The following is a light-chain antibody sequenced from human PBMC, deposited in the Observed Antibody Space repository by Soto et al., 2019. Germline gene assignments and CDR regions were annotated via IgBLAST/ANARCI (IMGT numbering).Light chain of an antibody. V-gene: IGKV3-20*01. J-gene: IGKJ5*01. Sequence: EIVLTQSPGTLSLSPGERATLSCRASQSVSNNYLAWYQQKPGQAPRLLIYGASSRATGIPDRFSGSGAGTDFTLTISRLEPDDFATYYCQQYNSYPITFGQGTRLEIK. CDR1: QSVSNNY. CDR3: QQYNSYPIT. CDR2: GAS.